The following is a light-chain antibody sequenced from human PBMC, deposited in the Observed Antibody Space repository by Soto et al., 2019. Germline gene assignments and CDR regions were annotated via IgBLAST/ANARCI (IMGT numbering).Light chain of an antibody. CDR1: QSISSW. J-gene: IGKJ2*01. Sequence: DIQMTQSPSTLSASVGDRVTITCRASQSISSWLPWYQQKPGKAPKLLIYQASYLESGVPSRFSGSASGTDFTLTISSLQPDDFATYYCQQYKSYPYTFGQETKVEIK. V-gene: IGKV1-5*03. CDR2: QAS. CDR3: QQYKSYPYT.